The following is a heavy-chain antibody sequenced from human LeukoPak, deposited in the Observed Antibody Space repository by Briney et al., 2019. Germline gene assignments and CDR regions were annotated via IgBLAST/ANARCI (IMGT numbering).Heavy chain of an antibody. CDR2: IYYSGST. CDR1: GGSISSYY. D-gene: IGHD1-14*01. CDR3: ARDRIDRVYGMDV. V-gene: IGHV4-59*01. J-gene: IGHJ6*02. Sequence: SETLSLTCTVSGGSISSYYWSWIRQPPGKGLEWIGYIYYSGSTNYNPSLKSRVTISVDTSKNQFSLKLSSVTAADTAVYYCARDRIDRVYGMDVWGQGTTVTVSS.